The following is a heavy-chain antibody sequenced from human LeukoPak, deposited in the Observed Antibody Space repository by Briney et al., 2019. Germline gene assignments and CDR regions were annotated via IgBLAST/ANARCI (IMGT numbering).Heavy chain of an antibody. D-gene: IGHD3-10*01. CDR3: AKDVSRNYYGSGSYFDY. Sequence: GGSLRLSCAVSGFTFSSYGMHWVRQAPGKGLEWVAFIRYDGSNKYYADSVKGRFTISRDNSKNTLYLQMNSLRAEDTAVYYCAKDVSRNYYGSGSYFDYWGQGTLVTVSS. J-gene: IGHJ4*02. CDR1: GFTFSSYG. V-gene: IGHV3-30*02. CDR2: IRYDGSNK.